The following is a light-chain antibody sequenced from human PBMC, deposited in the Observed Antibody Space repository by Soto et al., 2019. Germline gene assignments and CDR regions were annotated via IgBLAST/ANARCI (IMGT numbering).Light chain of an antibody. CDR2: EVS. V-gene: IGLV2-14*01. Sequence: QSALTQPASVSGSPGQSITISCTGTSGDVGGFRYVSWYQQHPGKAPKLMIYEVSNRPSGVSNRFSGSKSGNTASLTISGLQAEDEADYYCSSYSSSSVPYVLGTGTKLTVL. CDR1: SGDVGGFRY. J-gene: IGLJ1*01. CDR3: SSYSSSSVPYV.